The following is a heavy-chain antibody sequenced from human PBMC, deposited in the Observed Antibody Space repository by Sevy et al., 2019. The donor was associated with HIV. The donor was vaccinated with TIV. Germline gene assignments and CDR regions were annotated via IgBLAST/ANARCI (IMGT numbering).Heavy chain of an antibody. D-gene: IGHD4-17*01. CDR2: FDPQRGKI. Sequence: ASVKVSCQVFEYSLNELSIHWVRQAPGKGLEWMGGFDPQRGKIIYAQKFQGRVTMTEDTSTETAYMELCNLRSEDTAVYYCTTDVHLGDFRLWDDWGQGTRVTVSS. V-gene: IGHV1-24*01. CDR3: TTDVHLGDFRLWDD. J-gene: IGHJ4*02. CDR1: EYSLNELS.